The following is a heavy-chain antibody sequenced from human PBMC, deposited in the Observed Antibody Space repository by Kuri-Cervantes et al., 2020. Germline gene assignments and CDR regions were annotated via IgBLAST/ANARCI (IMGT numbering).Heavy chain of an antibody. V-gene: IGHV3-53*01. CDR1: GFTVSRNY. J-gene: IGHJ6*02. CDR3: ARVAYHYYAMDV. Sequence: GGSLRLSCAASGFTVSRNYMSWVRQAPGKGLEWVSVIYSGGSTYYADSVKGRFTISRDNSKNTLSLQMNSLRAEDTAVYYCARVAYHYYAMDVRGQGTTVTVSS. D-gene: IGHD3-3*02. CDR2: IYSGGST.